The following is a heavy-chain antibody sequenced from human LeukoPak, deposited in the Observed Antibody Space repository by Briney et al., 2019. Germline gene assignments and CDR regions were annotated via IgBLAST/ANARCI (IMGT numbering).Heavy chain of an antibody. V-gene: IGHV3-21*01. CDR1: GLTFSTYT. J-gene: IGHJ6*02. D-gene: IGHD3-22*01. CDR3: ARGRYYDSSTYSEYSGMDV. CDR2: LSPDSSYL. Sequence: GGSLRLSCVASGLTFSTYTMNWVRQAPGKGLEWVSSLSPDSSYLYYADSMQGRFTISRDNAKDSVLLQMNSLRAEDTAVYYCARGRYYDSSTYSEYSGMDVWGQGTTVTVSS.